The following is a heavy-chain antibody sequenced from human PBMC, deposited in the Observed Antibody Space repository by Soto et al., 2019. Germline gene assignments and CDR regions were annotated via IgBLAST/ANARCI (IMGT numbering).Heavy chain of an antibody. Sequence: ASVKFSCKASGYTFTGHYIHWVRQAPEQGPEWMGEIGPESGATRYAQKFQGRVTMTRDTSITTVYMELKNLSLDDTAVYYCGRGRSGQIVVFFWGQGTPVTVS. CDR3: GRGRSGQIVVFF. J-gene: IGHJ4*02. D-gene: IGHD1-26*01. CDR1: GYTFTGHY. CDR2: IGPESGAT. V-gene: IGHV1-2*02.